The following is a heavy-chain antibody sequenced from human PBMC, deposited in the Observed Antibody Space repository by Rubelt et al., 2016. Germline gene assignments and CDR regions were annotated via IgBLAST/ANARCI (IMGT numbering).Heavy chain of an antibody. CDR2: ISAYNGNT. CDR3: ASMYSSSWYRGWFDP. Sequence: QVQLVQSGAEVKKPGASVKVSCKASGYTFTSYGISWVRQAPGQGLEWMGWISAYNGNTNYAQKRQGRVTMTTDTSTGTAYMELRSLRSDDTAVYYCASMYSSSWYRGWFDPWGQGTLVTVSS. CDR1: GYTFTSYG. V-gene: IGHV1-18*01. J-gene: IGHJ5*02. D-gene: IGHD6-13*01.